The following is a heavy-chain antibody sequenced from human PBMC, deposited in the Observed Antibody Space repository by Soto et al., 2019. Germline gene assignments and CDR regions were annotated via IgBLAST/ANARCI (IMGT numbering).Heavy chain of an antibody. J-gene: IGHJ6*02. CDR3: ARMYNSGYYRPEGDYYFYGLDV. CDR2: MYTSGNT. D-gene: IGHD6-19*01. Sequence: QVQLQESGPGLVKPSETLSVTCSVSGASIRDYYWSWIRQPAGKGLEWNGRMYTSGNTKYNPSLKSRLTISTDTSVNQFSLTLRSVTAADTAIYFCARMYNSGYYRPEGDYYFYGLDVWGQGTTVTVSS. V-gene: IGHV4-4*07. CDR1: GASIRDYY.